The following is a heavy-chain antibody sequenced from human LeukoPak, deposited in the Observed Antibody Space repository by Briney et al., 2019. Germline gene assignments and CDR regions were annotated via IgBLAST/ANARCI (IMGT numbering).Heavy chain of an antibody. J-gene: IGHJ4*02. CDR2: TSSSDAGT. Sequence: GGSLRLSCAVSGFPLSSYAMSWVRQAPGKGLEWVSATSSSDAGTYYADSVRGRFTISRDNSKNTLYLQMNSLRAEDTAVYYCAREKSYSGSYYGYWGQGTLVTVSS. CDR3: AREKSYSGSYYGY. D-gene: IGHD1-26*01. V-gene: IGHV3-23*01. CDR1: GFPLSSYA.